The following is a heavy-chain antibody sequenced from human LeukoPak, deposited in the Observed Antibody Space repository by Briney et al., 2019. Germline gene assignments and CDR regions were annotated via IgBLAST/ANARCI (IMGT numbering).Heavy chain of an antibody. J-gene: IGHJ4*02. CDR1: GFTFSSYE. CDR3: ATYCGGDCYYDY. CDR2: ISSIGSTI. Sequence: SGGSLRLSCAASGFTFSSYEMNWVRQAPGKGLEWVSYISSIGSTIYYGDSVKGRFTISRDNAKNSLYLQMNSLRAEDTAVYYCATYCGGDCYYDYWGQGTLVTVSS. D-gene: IGHD2-21*02. V-gene: IGHV3-48*03.